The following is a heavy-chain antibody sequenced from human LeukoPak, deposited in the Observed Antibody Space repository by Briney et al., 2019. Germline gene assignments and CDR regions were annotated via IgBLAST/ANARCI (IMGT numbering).Heavy chain of an antibody. Sequence: GGSLRLSCAASGFTFSDTWMHWVRQAPGEGLVWVSRIRSDGSDTRYAESVKGRFTISRDNAKNTLYLPMNSLRAEDTAVYYCARDLYRIVVVPHYFDYWGQGTLVTVSS. CDR1: GFTFSDTW. CDR3: ARDLYRIVVVPHYFDY. CDR2: IRSDGSDT. V-gene: IGHV3-74*01. D-gene: IGHD3-22*01. J-gene: IGHJ4*02.